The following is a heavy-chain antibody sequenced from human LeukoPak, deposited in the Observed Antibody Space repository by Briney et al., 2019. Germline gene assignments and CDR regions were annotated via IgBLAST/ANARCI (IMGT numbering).Heavy chain of an antibody. CDR3: ARIGGIPLGSFDI. CDR2: IYYSGSN. Sequence: SETLSLTCTVSGGSISSYYWSWIRQHPGKGLEWIGYIYYSGSNNYNSALKSQVTISADTSKNQFSLKLSSVTAADTAVYYCARIGGIPLGSFDIWGQGTMVTVSS. J-gene: IGHJ3*02. V-gene: IGHV4-59*01. D-gene: IGHD2-2*02. CDR1: GGSISSYY.